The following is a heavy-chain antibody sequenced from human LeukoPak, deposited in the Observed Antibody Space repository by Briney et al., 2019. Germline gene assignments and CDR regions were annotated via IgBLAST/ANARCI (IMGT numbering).Heavy chain of an antibody. CDR1: GGSISSSSYY. CDR2: IYYSGSSS. CDR3: ARRARGGPIDS. Sequence: PSETLSLTCTVSGGSISSSSYYWGWIRQPPGKGLEWIGSIYYSGSSSYYNPSLKSRVTISVDTSKNQFSLKLSSVTAADTAVYYCARRARGGPIDSWGQGTLVTVSS. V-gene: IGHV4-39*01. D-gene: IGHD3-16*01. J-gene: IGHJ5*01.